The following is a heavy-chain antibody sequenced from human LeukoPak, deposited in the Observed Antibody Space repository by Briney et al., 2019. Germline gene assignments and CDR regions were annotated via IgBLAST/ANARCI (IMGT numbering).Heavy chain of an antibody. CDR3: ARGLHRLRYSSSWYLN. J-gene: IGHJ4*02. CDR2: INHSGST. CDR1: SGSFSGYY. D-gene: IGHD6-13*01. Sequence: PSETLSLTCAVYSGSFSGYYWSWIRQPPGKGLEWIGEINHSGSTNYNPSLKSRVTISVDTSKNQFSLKLSSVTAADTAVYYCARGLHRLRYSSSWYLNWGQGTLVTVSS. V-gene: IGHV4-34*01.